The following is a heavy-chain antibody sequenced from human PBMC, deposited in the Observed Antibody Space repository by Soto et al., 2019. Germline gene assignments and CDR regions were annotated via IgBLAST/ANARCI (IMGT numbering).Heavy chain of an antibody. D-gene: IGHD3-3*01. J-gene: IGHJ5*02. CDR2: IYYSGST. CDR3: ARGGTIFGPVP. Sequence: SETLSLTCTVSGGSISNYYWSWIRQSPAKGFEWIGYIYYSGSTNYNPSLKSRVTISVDTSKNQFSLKLTSVTAADTAVYYCARGGTIFGPVPWGQGTLVTVS. V-gene: IGHV4-59*01. CDR1: GGSISNYY.